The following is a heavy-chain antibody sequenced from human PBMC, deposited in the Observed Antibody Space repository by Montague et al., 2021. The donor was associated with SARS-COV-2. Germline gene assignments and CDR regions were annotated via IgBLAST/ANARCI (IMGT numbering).Heavy chain of an antibody. D-gene: IGHD3-16*02. CDR3: ARGYDYVWGSYRYLHWFDP. CDR2: SNNSGST. J-gene: IGHJ5*02. V-gene: IGHV4-34*01. CDR1: GGSFSGYY. Sequence: SETLSLTCAVYGGSFSGYYWSWIRQPPGKGLEWMGESNNSGSTNNNPTLKSRVTISVDTSKNQFSLKLSSVTAADTAVYYCARGYDYVWGSYRYLHWFDPWGQGTLVTVSS.